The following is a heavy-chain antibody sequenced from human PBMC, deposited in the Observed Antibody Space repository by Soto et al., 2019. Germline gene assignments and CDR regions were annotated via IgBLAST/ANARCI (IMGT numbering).Heavy chain of an antibody. CDR3: ARDWEAGDY. V-gene: IGHV1-18*01. Sequence: ASVKVSCKTSGYTFTTHGSSWVRQAPGQGLEWMGWINTYSGNTNYAQKLQGRVTMTSDTSTSTAYMELRSLRSDDTAVYYCARDWEAGDYWGQGTLVTVS. CDR1: GYTFTTHG. J-gene: IGHJ4*02. CDR2: INTYSGNT. D-gene: IGHD1-26*01.